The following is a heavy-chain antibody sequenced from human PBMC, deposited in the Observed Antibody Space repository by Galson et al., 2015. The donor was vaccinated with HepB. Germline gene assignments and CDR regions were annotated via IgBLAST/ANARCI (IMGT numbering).Heavy chain of an antibody. CDR2: ISYDGSNK. J-gene: IGHJ6*02. V-gene: IGHV3-30*18. CDR3: AKDIAAAEAIYYYYYYGMHV. D-gene: IGHD6-13*01. Sequence: SLRLSCAASGFTFSSYGMHWVRQAPGKGLEWVAVISYDGSNKYYADSVKGRFTISRDNSKNTLYLQMNSLRAEDTAVYYCAKDIAAAEAIYYYYYYGMHVWGQGTTVTVSS. CDR1: GFTFSSYG.